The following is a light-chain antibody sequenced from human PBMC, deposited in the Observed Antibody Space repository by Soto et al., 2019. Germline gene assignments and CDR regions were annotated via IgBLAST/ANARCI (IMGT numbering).Light chain of an antibody. Sequence: DIVLTQSPGTLSLSPGERATLSCRASQSVSSSYLAWYQQKPGQAPRLLIYGASSRATGIPDRFSGSGSGTDFTLTISRLEPEDFAGYYCQQYGSSPGYTFGQGTKLEIK. CDR2: GAS. V-gene: IGKV3-20*01. CDR3: QQYGSSPGYT. J-gene: IGKJ2*01. CDR1: QSVSSSY.